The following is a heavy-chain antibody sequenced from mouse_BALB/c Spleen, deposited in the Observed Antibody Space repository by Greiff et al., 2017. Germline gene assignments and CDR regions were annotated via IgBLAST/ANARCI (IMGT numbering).Heavy chain of an antibody. CDR3: TRSITTVVSYWYFDV. CDR2: INPSNGGT. CDR1: GYTFTSYY. J-gene: IGHJ1*01. Sequence: QVQLQQSGAELVKPGASVKLSCKASGYTFTSYYMYWVKQRPGQGLEWIGEINPSNGGTNFNEKFKSKATLTVDKSSSTAYMQLSSLTSEDSAVYYCTRSITTVVSYWYFDVWGAGTTVTVSS. V-gene: IGHV1S81*02. D-gene: IGHD1-1*01.